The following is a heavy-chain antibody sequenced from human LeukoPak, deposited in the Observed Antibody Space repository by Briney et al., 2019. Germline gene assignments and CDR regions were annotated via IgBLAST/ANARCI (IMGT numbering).Heavy chain of an antibody. D-gene: IGHD3-3*01. CDR3: ARDQRITIFGVVKNSIDY. CDR2: MRQDGSEK. CDR1: GFTFSSYW. Sequence: PGGSLRLSCAASGFTFSSYWMSWVRQAPGKGLEWVANMRQDGSEKYYVDSVKGRFTISRDNADNSLYLQMNSLRAEDTAVYYCARDQRITIFGVVKNSIDYWGQGTLVTVSS. J-gene: IGHJ4*02. V-gene: IGHV3-7*01.